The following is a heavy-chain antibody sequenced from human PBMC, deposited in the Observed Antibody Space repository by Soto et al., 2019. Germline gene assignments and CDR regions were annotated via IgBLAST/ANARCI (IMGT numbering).Heavy chain of an antibody. J-gene: IGHJ4*02. CDR2: IDPSDSYT. V-gene: IGHV5-10-1*01. CDR1: GYSFTSYW. Sequence: GESLKISCKGSGYSFTSYWISWVRQMPGKGLEWMGRIDPSDSYTNYSPSFQGHVTISADKPISTAYLQWSSLKASDTAMYYCARHRILEWLSPSHNDYWGQGTLVTVSS. D-gene: IGHD3-3*01. CDR3: ARHRILEWLSPSHNDY.